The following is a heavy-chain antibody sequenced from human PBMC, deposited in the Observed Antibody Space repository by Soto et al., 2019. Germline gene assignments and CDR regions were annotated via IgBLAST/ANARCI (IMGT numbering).Heavy chain of an antibody. CDR3: TTDFEYRSGGSCYSIGRCY. Sequence: PGGSLRLSCAASGFTFSNAWMSWVRQAPEKGLEWVGRIKSKTDGGTTDYAAPVKGRFTISRDDSKNTLYLQMNSLKTEDTAVYYCTTDFEYRSGGSCYSIGRCYWGQGTLVTVSS. CDR2: IKSKTDGGTT. J-gene: IGHJ4*02. V-gene: IGHV3-15*01. D-gene: IGHD2-15*01. CDR1: GFTFSNAW.